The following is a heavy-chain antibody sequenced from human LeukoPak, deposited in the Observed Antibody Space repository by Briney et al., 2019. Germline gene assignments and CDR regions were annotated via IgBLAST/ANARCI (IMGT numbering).Heavy chain of an antibody. V-gene: IGHV1-2*02. Sequence: ASVKVSCKASGYTFTGYYMHWVRQAPGQGLEWMGWINPNSGGTNYAQKFQGRVTMTRDTSITTAYLELSRLTSDDTAVYFCSTEDKYCTTTTCADYWGQGTLVTVSS. J-gene: IGHJ4*02. CDR1: GYTFTGYY. CDR2: INPNSGGT. D-gene: IGHD2-2*01. CDR3: STEDKYCTTTTCADY.